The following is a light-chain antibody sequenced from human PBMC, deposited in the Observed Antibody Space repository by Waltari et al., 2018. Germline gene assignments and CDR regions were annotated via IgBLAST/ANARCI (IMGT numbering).Light chain of an antibody. CDR3: CSYAGSYTFVV. V-gene: IGLV2-11*01. CDR1: SSDVGGYNY. Sequence: QSALTQPRSVSGSPGQSVTIPCTGTSSDVGGYNYAYWYQQHPGKAPKLMIYDVSKRPSGVPDRFSGSKSGNTASLTISGLQAEDEADYYCCSYAGSYTFVVFGGGTKLTVL. CDR2: DVS. J-gene: IGLJ2*01.